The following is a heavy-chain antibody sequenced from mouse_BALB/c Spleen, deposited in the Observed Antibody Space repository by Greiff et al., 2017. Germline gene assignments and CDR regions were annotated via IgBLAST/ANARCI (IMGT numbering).Heavy chain of an antibody. V-gene: IGHV14-1*02. CDR3: ARGDGNPYYAMDY. D-gene: IGHD2-1*01. CDR1: GFNIKDYY. Sequence: DVKLVESGAELVRPGALVKLSCKASGFNIKDYYMHWVKQRPEQGLEWIGWIDPENGNTIYDPKFQGKASITADTSSNTAYLQLSSLTSEDTAVYYCARGDGNPYYAMDYWGQGTSVTVSS. J-gene: IGHJ4*01. CDR2: IDPENGNT.